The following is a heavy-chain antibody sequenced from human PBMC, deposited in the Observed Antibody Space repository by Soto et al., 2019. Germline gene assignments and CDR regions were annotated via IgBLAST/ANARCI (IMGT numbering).Heavy chain of an antibody. CDR2: FDPEDGET. CDR1: VYTLTELS. D-gene: IGHD6-19*01. J-gene: IGHJ4*02. Sequence: ASVKVSCKGSVYTLTELSMHWVRKAPGKGLEWMGGFDPEDGETIYAQKFQGRVTMTEDTSTDTAYMELSSLRSEDTAVYYCATAMGSSGWLRLDDFDYWGQGTLVTVSS. CDR3: ATAMGSSGWLRLDDFDY. V-gene: IGHV1-24*01.